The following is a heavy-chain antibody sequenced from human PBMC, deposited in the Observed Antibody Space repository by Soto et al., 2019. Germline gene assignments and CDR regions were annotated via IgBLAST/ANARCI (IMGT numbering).Heavy chain of an antibody. CDR2: IIPIFGTA. J-gene: IGHJ4*02. Sequence: GASVKVSCKASGNTFRSYAISWVRQAPGQGLEWMGGIIPIFGTANYAQKFQGRVTITADKSTSTAYMELSSLRSEDTAVYYCARDLGSGWFDYWGQGTLVTVSS. CDR3: ARDLGSGWFDY. V-gene: IGHV1-69*06. D-gene: IGHD6-19*01. CDR1: GNTFRSYA.